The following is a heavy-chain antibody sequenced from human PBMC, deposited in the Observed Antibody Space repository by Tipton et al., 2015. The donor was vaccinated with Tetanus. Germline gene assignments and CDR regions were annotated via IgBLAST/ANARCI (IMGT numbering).Heavy chain of an antibody. Sequence: GLVKPSETLSLTCSVSGGSIDSSNYYWAWVRQSPGKGLEWIGSISYSGRTYYSPSLKSRVTISVDTSKNQLSLKLTSVTAADTAVYYCATMTPVDWYFDLWGRGTLVTVSS. CDR3: ATMTPVDWYFDL. CDR2: ISYSGRT. D-gene: IGHD4-23*01. V-gene: IGHV4-39*07. J-gene: IGHJ2*01. CDR1: GGSIDSSNYY.